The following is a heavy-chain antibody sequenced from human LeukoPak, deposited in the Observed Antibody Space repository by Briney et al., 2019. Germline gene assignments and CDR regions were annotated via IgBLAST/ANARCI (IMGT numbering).Heavy chain of an antibody. CDR1: GFTFSSYW. V-gene: IGHV3-74*01. D-gene: IGHD1-26*01. Sequence: GSLRLSCAASGFTFSSYWMHWVRHTPGKGLVWVSRIKGDGSSTSYADSVKGRFTISRDNAKNTLYLQMNSLRAEDTAVYYCARDRLGAAPVFYWGQGTLVTVSS. CDR3: ARDRLGAAPVFY. J-gene: IGHJ4*02. CDR2: IKGDGSST.